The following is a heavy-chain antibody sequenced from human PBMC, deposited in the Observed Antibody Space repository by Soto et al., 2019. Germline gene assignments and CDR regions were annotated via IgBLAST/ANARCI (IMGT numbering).Heavy chain of an antibody. CDR1: GGSFRGYY. CDR3: ARFSQDHTVARQGGTDFVMDV. V-gene: IGHV4-34*01. Sequence: QVQLQQWGAGLLKPSETLSLTCAVYGGSFRGYYWSWIRQPPGKGLEWIGEINHSGSTNYNPSLKSRVTISVDTSKNQFSLKLSSVTAADTAVYYCARFSQDHTVARQGGTDFVMDVWGQGTTVTVPS. CDR2: INHSGST. D-gene: IGHD3-16*01. J-gene: IGHJ6*02.